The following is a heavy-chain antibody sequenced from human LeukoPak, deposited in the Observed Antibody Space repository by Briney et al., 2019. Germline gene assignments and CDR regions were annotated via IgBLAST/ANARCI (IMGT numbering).Heavy chain of an antibody. J-gene: IGHJ4*02. D-gene: IGHD5-18*01. CDR3: ARTDTAMAHEFFDY. CDR2: ISGSGGST. CDR1: GFTFSSYG. Sequence: PGGSLRLSCAASGFTFSSYGMSWVRQAPGKGLEWVSAISGSGGSTYYADSVKGRFTISRDNSKNTLYLQMNSLRAEDTAVYYCARTDTAMAHEFFDYWGQGTLVTVSS. V-gene: IGHV3-23*01.